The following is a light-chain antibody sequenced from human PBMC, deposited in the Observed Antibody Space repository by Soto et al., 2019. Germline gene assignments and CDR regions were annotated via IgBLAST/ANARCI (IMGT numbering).Light chain of an antibody. CDR1: QSVSSSY. CDR2: GAS. Sequence: EIVLTQSPGTLSLSPGERATFSCRASQSVSSSYIAWYQQKRGQAPRRLIYGASIRATGIPDRFSGSGSGTDFTLTIIRLEPEDFALYYCQQYHTSHLTFGQGTKVDIK. J-gene: IGKJ1*01. V-gene: IGKV3-20*01. CDR3: QQYHTSHLT.